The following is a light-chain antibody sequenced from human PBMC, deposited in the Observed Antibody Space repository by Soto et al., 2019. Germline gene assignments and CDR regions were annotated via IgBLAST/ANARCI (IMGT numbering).Light chain of an antibody. CDR3: QHASEFPLT. CDR1: QNINGW. V-gene: IGKV1-12*01. Sequence: DIQMTQSPSSVSASVGDRVTITCRASQNINGWLAWYQQKPGKAPNLLIYATSTLQSGVTSSFSDRRSDIDFTLAISCPQPEDFDTYDCQHASEFPLTFGPGTKVHV. CDR2: ATS. J-gene: IGKJ3*01.